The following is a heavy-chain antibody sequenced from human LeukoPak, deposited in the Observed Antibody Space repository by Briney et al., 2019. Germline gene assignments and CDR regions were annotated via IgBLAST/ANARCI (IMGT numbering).Heavy chain of an antibody. CDR2: LTPRGVST. D-gene: IGHD3-3*01. V-gene: IGHV1-46*01. CDR3: TVLEWPRD. CDR1: VYTLTSYY. Sequence: GASVKVSCKASVYTLTSYYMHWVRQAPGDGLEWMGILTPRGVSTNSAQKFQGTVTTTRGTSPSTVYMELSSLSAEDTDVYYWTVLEWPRDCGEGTLVTVSS. J-gene: IGHJ1*01.